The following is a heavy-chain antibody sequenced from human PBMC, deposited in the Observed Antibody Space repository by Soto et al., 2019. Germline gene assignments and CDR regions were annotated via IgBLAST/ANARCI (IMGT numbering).Heavy chain of an antibody. CDR1: GGSFTSYT. CDR2: IIPIKGRA. D-gene: IGHD2-21*01. V-gene: IGHV1-69*02. CDR3: SKSLIFVDNADMDV. Sequence: QVQLVQSGAEVKKPGSSVKVSCEASGGSFTSYTFTWVRQAPGQGLEWMGRIIPIKGRADYALKLQDRVTITADRSTKTVYMELRGLRPEDTAIYYCSKSLIFVDNADMDVWGKGATVTVSS. J-gene: IGHJ6*03.